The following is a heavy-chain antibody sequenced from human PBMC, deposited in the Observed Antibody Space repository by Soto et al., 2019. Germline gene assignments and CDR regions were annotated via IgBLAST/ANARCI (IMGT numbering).Heavy chain of an antibody. D-gene: IGHD3-9*01. J-gene: IGHJ6*02. CDR3: ARAPIYDILTGYVPRYYYYGMDV. CDR1: GYTFTGYY. V-gene: IGHV1-2*04. Sequence: ASVKVSCKASGYTFTGYYMHWVRQAPGQGLEWMGWINPNSGGTNYAQKFQGWVTMTRDTSISTAYMELSRLRSDDTAVYYCARAPIYDILTGYVPRYYYYGMDVWGQGTTVTVSS. CDR2: INPNSGGT.